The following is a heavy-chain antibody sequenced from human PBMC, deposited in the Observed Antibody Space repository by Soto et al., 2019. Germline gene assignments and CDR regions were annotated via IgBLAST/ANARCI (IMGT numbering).Heavy chain of an antibody. Sequence: SETLSLTCTVSGGSISSSSYYWGWIRQPPGKGLEWIGSIDYSGSTYYNPSLKSRVTISVDTSKNQFSLKLSSVTAADTAVYYCASRLGYYYDSSGYHYWGQGTLVTVSS. CDR3: ASRLGYYYDSSGYHY. CDR1: GGSISSSSYY. CDR2: IDYSGST. V-gene: IGHV4-39*01. D-gene: IGHD3-22*01. J-gene: IGHJ4*02.